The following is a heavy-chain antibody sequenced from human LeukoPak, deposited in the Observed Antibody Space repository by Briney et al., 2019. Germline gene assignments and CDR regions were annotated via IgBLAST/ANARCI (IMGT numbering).Heavy chain of an antibody. D-gene: IGHD3-22*01. Sequence: PSETLSLTCTVSSGSISTSNYYWGWIRQPPGKGLEWIGSIYYSGSTYYNPSLKSRVTISVDTSKNQFSLKLSSVTAADTAVYYCARALSSYYAYFDYWGQGTLVTVSS. CDR3: ARALSSYYAYFDY. CDR2: IYYSGST. V-gene: IGHV4-39*01. J-gene: IGHJ4*02. CDR1: SGSISTSNYY.